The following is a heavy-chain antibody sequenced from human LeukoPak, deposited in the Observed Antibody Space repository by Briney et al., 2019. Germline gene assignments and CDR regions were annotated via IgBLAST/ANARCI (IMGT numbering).Heavy chain of an antibody. Sequence: SETLSLTCTVSGYSISSGYYWGWIRQPPGKGLEWIGSIYHSGSTYYNPSLKSRVTISVDTSKNQFSLKLSSVTAADTAVYYCARDPSPDYSTVDYFDYWGQRTLVTVSS. D-gene: IGHD4-11*01. V-gene: IGHV4-38-2*02. J-gene: IGHJ4*02. CDR2: IYHSGST. CDR3: ARDPSPDYSTVDYFDY. CDR1: GYSISSGYY.